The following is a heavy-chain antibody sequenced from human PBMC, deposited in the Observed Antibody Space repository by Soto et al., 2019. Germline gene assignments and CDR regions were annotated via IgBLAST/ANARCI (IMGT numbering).Heavy chain of an antibody. CDR3: ARPSISGSYYYYFDY. V-gene: IGHV1-69*13. D-gene: IGHD1-26*01. Sequence: GASVKVSCKASGGTFSSYAISWVRQAPGQGLEWMGGIIPIFGTANYAQKFQGRVTITADESTSTAYMELSSLRSEDTAVYYCARPSISGSYYYYFDYWGQGTLVTVSS. J-gene: IGHJ4*02. CDR2: IIPIFGTA. CDR1: GGTFSSYA.